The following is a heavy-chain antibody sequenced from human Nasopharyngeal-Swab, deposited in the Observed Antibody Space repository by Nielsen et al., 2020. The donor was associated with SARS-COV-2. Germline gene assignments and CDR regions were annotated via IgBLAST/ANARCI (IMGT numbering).Heavy chain of an antibody. D-gene: IGHD5-12*01. V-gene: IGHV3-48*03. J-gene: IGHJ4*02. CDR3: ARGWNSGYHFDY. CDR2: INSGGRST. Sequence: GESLKISCAASGFAFGSSEMNWVRQAPGKGLDWVSHINSGGRSTYYAESVKGRFTVSRDNAKNSLYLQMNSLRAEDTAIYYCARGWNSGYHFDYWGQGTLVTVSS. CDR1: GFAFGSSE.